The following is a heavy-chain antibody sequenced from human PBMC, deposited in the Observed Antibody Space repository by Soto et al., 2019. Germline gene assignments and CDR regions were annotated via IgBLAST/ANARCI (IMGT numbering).Heavy chain of an antibody. CDR2: INPSGGDT. CDR3: ARGKDGVTPLRYLDF. D-gene: IGHD3-10*01. V-gene: IGHV1-46*01. CDR1: GYTFTSDY. Sequence: ASVKCHVKPSGYTFTSDYIHWVRQAPGQGPDCIGLINPSGGDTFYAQHFQGRVTMTRDTSTNTVYMDLISLRAEDTAMYYCARGKDGVTPLRYLDFW. J-gene: IGHJ4*03.